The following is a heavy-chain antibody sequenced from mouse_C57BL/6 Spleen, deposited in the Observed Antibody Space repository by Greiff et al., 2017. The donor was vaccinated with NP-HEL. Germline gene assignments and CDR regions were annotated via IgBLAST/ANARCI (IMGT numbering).Heavy chain of an antibody. CDR3: ARGVYYSNFYAMDY. J-gene: IGHJ4*01. Sequence: EVKLMESGGGLVKPGGSLKLSCAASGFTFSSYAMSWVRQTPEKRLEWVATISDGGSYTYYPDNVKGRFTISRDNAKNNLYLQMSHLKSEDTAMYYCARGVYYSNFYAMDYWGQGTSVTVSS. D-gene: IGHD2-5*01. V-gene: IGHV5-4*03. CDR1: GFTFSSYA. CDR2: ISDGGSYT.